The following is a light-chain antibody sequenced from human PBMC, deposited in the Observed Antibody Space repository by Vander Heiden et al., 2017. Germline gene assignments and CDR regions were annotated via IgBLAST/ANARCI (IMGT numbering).Light chain of an antibody. Sequence: AIQLTQSPSSLSTSVGARVTITCRASQGITSALAWYQQKPGKRPELLIYDATSLETGGPLRFSGSGSGTDFTLTISSLQPEDAATYFCQQFSIYPRTFGQGTKLEIK. CDR1: QGITSA. J-gene: IGKJ2*01. V-gene: IGKV1-13*02. CDR2: DAT. CDR3: QQFSIYPRT.